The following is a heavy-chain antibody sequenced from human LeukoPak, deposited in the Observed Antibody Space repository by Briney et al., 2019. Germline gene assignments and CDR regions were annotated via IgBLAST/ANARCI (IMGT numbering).Heavy chain of an antibody. D-gene: IGHD4/OR15-4a*01. Sequence: SETLSLTCTVSGGSISSHYWSWIRQPPGKGLEWIGYIYYSGSTNYNPSLKSRVTISVDTSKNQFSLKLSSVTAADTAVSYCARERVPPYYMDVWGKGTTVTVSS. J-gene: IGHJ6*03. CDR2: IYYSGST. CDR3: ARERVPPYYMDV. V-gene: IGHV4-59*11. CDR1: GGSISSHY.